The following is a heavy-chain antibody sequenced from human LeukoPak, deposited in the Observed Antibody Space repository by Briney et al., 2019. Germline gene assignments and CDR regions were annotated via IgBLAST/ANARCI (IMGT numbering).Heavy chain of an antibody. CDR2: ISNDGSNK. D-gene: IGHD4-23*01. CDR1: GFTFSSYD. V-gene: IGHV3-30-3*01. CDR3: VLGHYGGLFDN. J-gene: IGHJ4*02. Sequence: GGSLRLSCASSGFTFSSYDTYWVRQAPGKGLEWVAVISNDGSNKDYADSVKGRFTISRDNSKNTLYVQMNSLRAEDTAVYYCVLGHYGGLFDNWGQGTLGSVSS.